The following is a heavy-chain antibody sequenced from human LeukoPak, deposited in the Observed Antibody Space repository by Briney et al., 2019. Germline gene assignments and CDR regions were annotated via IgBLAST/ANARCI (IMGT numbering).Heavy chain of an antibody. CDR3: AELGITMIGGV. D-gene: IGHD3-10*02. CDR2: INSDGSSA. CDR1: GFTFSSYW. J-gene: IGHJ6*04. Sequence: GGSLRLSCAASGFTFSSYWMHWVRQVPGKGLVWVSRINSDGSSARYADSVKGRFTISRDNAKNSLYLQMNSLRAEDTAVYYCAELGITMIGGVWGKGTTVTISS. V-gene: IGHV3-74*01.